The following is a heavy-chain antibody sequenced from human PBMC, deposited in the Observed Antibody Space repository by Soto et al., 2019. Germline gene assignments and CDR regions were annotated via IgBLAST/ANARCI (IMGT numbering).Heavy chain of an antibody. Sequence: SETLSLTCAVYGGSFSGYYWSWIRQPPGKGLEWIGEINHSGSTNYNPSLKSRVTISVDTSKNQFSLKLSSVTAADTAVYYCARSRPGGTRATHFDYWGQGTLVTVSS. D-gene: IGHD1-7*01. V-gene: IGHV4-34*01. J-gene: IGHJ4*02. CDR2: INHSGST. CDR3: ARSRPGGTRATHFDY. CDR1: GGSFSGYY.